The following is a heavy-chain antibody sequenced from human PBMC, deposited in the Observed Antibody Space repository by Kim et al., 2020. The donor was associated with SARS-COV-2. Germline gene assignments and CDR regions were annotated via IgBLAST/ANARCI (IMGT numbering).Heavy chain of an antibody. D-gene: IGHD4-17*01. CDR2: ISSSSSYI. J-gene: IGHJ6*02. CDR3: ARETDYGDYLNYYYGMDV. Sequence: GGSLRLSCAASGFTFSSYSMNWVRQAPGKGLEWVSSISSSSSYIYYADSVNGRFTISRDNAKNSLYLQMNSLRAEDTAVYYCARETDYGDYLNYYYGMDVWGQGTTVTVSS. CDR1: GFTFSSYS. V-gene: IGHV3-21*01.